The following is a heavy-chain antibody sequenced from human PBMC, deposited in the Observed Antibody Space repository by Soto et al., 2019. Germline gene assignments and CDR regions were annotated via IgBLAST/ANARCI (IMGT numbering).Heavy chain of an antibody. CDR2: MYYSGST. D-gene: IGHD2-15*01. V-gene: IGHV4-39*01. CDR1: GGSISSSSYT. J-gene: IGHJ6*02. CDR3: ARHPGYCSGGSCYGDYAMAV. Sequence: QLQLQESGPGLVKPSETLSLTCTVSGGSISSSSYTWGWIRQPPGKGLEWIGSMYYSGSTYYNPSLKTRFHTSVDTPKNQFSRKVSSGTAADTAVYYCARHPGYCSGGSCYGDYAMAVWGQGTTVIVSS.